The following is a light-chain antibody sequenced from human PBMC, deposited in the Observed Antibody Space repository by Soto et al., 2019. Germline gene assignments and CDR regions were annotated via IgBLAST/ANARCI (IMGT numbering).Light chain of an antibody. CDR2: DAS. V-gene: IGKV1-5*01. J-gene: IGKJ1*01. CDR1: QSISIW. CDR3: LQDYGDSWT. Sequence: DIQMTQSPSTLSASVGDRVTITCRASQSISIWLAWYQQKPGKAPKLLIYDASTLYSGVPSRFSGSRSGTEFTLTISSLQPDDFASYYCLQDYGDSWTFGQGTKVEIE.